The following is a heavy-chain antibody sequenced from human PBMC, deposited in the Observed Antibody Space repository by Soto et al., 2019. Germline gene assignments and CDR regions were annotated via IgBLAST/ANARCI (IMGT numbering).Heavy chain of an antibody. D-gene: IGHD2-21*02. CDR1: GGSISSSSYY. V-gene: IGHV4-39*01. CDR2: IYYSGST. Sequence: SETLSLTCTVSGGSISSSSYYWGWIRQPPGKGLEWIGSIYYSGSTYYNPSLKSRVTISVDTSKKQFSLKLSSVTAADTAVYYCASESATVVTPFFYWGQGTTVTVSS. CDR3: ASESATVVTPFFY. J-gene: IGHJ6*02.